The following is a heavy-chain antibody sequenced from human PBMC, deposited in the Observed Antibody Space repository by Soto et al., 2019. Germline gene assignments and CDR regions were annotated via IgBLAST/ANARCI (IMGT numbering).Heavy chain of an antibody. J-gene: IGHJ6*02. Sequence: QAQLVQSGAEVRKPGASVKVSCKASGYTFTTYDINWVRQDPGQGLEWLGWMDPNSGSTGYAQNFQGRITMTRNTSRNTAHMELSSLQSEATAVYYCARERKFDFWRKGLDVWGQGTTVTVSS. CDR1: GYTFTTYD. CDR2: MDPNSGST. V-gene: IGHV1-8*01. CDR3: ARERKFDFWRKGLDV. D-gene: IGHD3-3*01.